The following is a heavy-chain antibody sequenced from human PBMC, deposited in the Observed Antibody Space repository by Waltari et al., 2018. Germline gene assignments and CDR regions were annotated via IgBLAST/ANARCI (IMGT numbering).Heavy chain of an antibody. Sequence: EVQLVESGGGLVKPGDSLRLSCVASGFTFANTWINWVRQAPGKGLEWVGRLKSKAEGGTTDYAAPVKGRFAILRDDSKDTAYLQMNSLKTEDTAMYFCTTEGGRTWPMYWGQGTLVTVSS. V-gene: IGHV3-15*01. J-gene: IGHJ4*02. CDR2: LKSKAEGGTT. CDR1: GFTFANTW. CDR3: TTEGGRTWPMY. D-gene: IGHD2-2*01.